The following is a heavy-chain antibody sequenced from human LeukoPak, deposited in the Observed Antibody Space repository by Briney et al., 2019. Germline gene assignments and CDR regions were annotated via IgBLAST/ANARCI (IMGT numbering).Heavy chain of an antibody. CDR3: ARAPRYCSGGSCYAFDI. CDR2: ISSSSSYI. J-gene: IGHJ3*02. Sequence: GGSLRLSCAASGFTFSNSWMTWVRQAPGKGLEWVSSISSSSSYIYYADSVKGRFTVSRDNAKNSLYLQMNSLRAEDTAVYYCARAPRYCSGGSCYAFDIWGQGTMVTVSS. V-gene: IGHV3-21*01. D-gene: IGHD2-15*01. CDR1: GFTFSNSW.